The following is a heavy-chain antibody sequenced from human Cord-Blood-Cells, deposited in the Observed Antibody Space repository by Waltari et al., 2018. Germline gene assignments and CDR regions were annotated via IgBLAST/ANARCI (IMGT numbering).Heavy chain of an antibody. CDR1: GFTLDDYA. V-gene: IGHV3-9*01. CDR2: ISWNSGSI. CDR3: AKDIRYGSSWFDY. Sequence: GGLVQPGRSLRPSCAASGFTLDDYAMHWVRQAPGKGLEWVPGISWNSGSIGYADSVKGRFTISRDNAKNALYRQMNSLRAEDTALYYCAKDIRYGSSWFDYWGQGTLVTVSS. D-gene: IGHD6-13*01. J-gene: IGHJ4*02.